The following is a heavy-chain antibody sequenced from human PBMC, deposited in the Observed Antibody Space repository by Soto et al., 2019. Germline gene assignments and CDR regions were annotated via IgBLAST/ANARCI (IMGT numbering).Heavy chain of an antibody. V-gene: IGHV3-7*01. J-gene: IGHJ5*02. Sequence: GGSLRLSCAASGFTFSSYWMSWVRQAPGKGLEWVANIKQDGSEKYYVDSVKGRFTISRDNAKNSLYLQMNSLRAEDTAVYYCARSALRMVYAMKIWFDPWGQGTLVTVSS. D-gene: IGHD2-8*01. CDR1: GFTFSSYW. CDR3: ARSALRMVYAMKIWFDP. CDR2: IKQDGSEK.